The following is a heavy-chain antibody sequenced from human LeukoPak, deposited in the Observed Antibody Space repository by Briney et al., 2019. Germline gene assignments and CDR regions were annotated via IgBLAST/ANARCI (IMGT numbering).Heavy chain of an antibody. CDR3: AAAGYSSSFDY. V-gene: IGHV4-59*01. J-gene: IGHJ4*02. D-gene: IGHD6-13*01. Sequence: PSETLSLTCTVSGGSISSYYWSWIRQPPGKGLEWIGYIYYSGSTNYNPSFKSRVTISVDTSKNQFSLKLSSVTAADTAVYYCAAAGYSSSFDYWGQGTLVTVSS. CDR2: IYYSGST. CDR1: GGSISSYY.